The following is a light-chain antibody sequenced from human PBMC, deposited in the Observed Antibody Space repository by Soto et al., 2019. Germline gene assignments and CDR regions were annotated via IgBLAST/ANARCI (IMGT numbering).Light chain of an antibody. J-gene: IGKJ5*01. CDR2: AAS. V-gene: IGKV1-39*01. CDR1: QSISFY. Sequence: DIQMTQSPSSLSASVGDRVTITCRASQSISFYLNWYQQKPGKAPKLLIYAASSLQSGVPSRFSGSGSGTDFTLTISSLQPEDFATYYCQQSYSTPPITFGHGIRLEIK. CDR3: QQSYSTPPIT.